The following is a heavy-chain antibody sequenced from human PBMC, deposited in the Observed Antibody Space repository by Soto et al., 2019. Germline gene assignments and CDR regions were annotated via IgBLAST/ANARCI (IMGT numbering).Heavy chain of an antibody. V-gene: IGHV3-23*01. J-gene: IGHJ4*02. D-gene: IGHD4-17*01. CDR2: ISGSGVST. Sequence: GGSLRLSCAASGFTFSSYAMTWVRQAPEKGLEWVSGISGSGVSTYYADSVKGRFTISRDNSKNTLYLQMNSLRAEDTAVYYCAEDLYGDNDYWGQGTLVTVSS. CDR3: AEDLYGDNDY. CDR1: GFTFSSYA.